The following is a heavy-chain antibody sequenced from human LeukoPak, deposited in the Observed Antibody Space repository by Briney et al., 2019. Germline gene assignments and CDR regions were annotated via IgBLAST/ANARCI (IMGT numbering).Heavy chain of an antibody. CDR2: IYPGGSEK. CDR1: GFTFSSSL. CDR3: ARELVVGPAEYFQH. D-gene: IGHD2-15*01. J-gene: IGHJ1*01. V-gene: IGHV3-7*01. Sequence: GGSLRLTCGASGFTFSSSLMSWVRQTPGKGLEWVANIYPGGSEKYYVYSVKGRFTISRDNAKNSVYLQMNNLRVEDTSVYYCARELVVGPAEYFQHWGQGNLVTVSS.